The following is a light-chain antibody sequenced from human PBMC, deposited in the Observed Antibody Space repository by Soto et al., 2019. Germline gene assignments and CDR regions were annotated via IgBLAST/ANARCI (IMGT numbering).Light chain of an antibody. V-gene: IGKV3-15*01. CDR1: QSVSGK. CDR2: DAS. J-gene: IGKJ2*01. Sequence: EIVMTQSPATVSVSPGERATLSCRASQSVSGKLAWYQQKPGQPPRLLIYDASARATGVPARFSGSGSGTEFILTISSLQSEDFAVYYCQQYNDWPPYTFGQGTKLDMK. CDR3: QQYNDWPPYT.